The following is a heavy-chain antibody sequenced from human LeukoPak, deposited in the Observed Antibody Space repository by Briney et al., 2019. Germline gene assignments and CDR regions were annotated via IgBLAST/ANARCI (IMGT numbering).Heavy chain of an antibody. CDR3: ARLYSGAFDI. CDR2: IYRSGST. D-gene: IGHD2-21*01. Sequence: SSETLSLTCAVSGYSIGSGYYWGWIRQPPGKGLEWIGSIYRSGSTYYNPSLKSRVTISVDTSKNQFSLKLSSVTAADTAVYYCARLYSGAFDIWGQGTMVTVSS. CDR1: GYSIGSGYY. V-gene: IGHV4-38-2*01. J-gene: IGHJ3*02.